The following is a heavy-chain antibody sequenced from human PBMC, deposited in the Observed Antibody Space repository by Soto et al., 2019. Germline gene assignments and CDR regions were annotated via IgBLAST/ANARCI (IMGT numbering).Heavy chain of an antibody. CDR3: ARSELRFLEWLLAINYYYGMDV. CDR2: INPNSGGT. J-gene: IGHJ6*02. Sequence: ASVKVSCKASGYTFTGYYMHWVRQAPGQGLEWMGWINPNSGGTNYAQKFQGRVTMTRDTSISTAYMELSRLRSDDTAGYYCARSELRFLEWLLAINYYYGMDVWGQGTTVTVSS. CDR1: GYTFTGYY. V-gene: IGHV1-2*02. D-gene: IGHD3-3*01.